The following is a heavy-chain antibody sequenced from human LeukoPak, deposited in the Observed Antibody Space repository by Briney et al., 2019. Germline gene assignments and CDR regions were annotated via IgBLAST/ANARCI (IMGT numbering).Heavy chain of an antibody. Sequence: SETLSLTCAVYGGSFSGYYWSWIRQPPGKGLEWIGTINYGENTYYNLSLKSRVIIFLDTSKNQFSLKLSSVTAADTAVYYCARLWSTSCKGGSCPHQPNYRGQGTLVTVSS. CDR1: GGSFSGYY. J-gene: IGHJ4*02. V-gene: IGHV4-34*01. CDR3: ARLWSTSCKGGSCPHQPNY. D-gene: IGHD2-15*01. CDR2: INYGENT.